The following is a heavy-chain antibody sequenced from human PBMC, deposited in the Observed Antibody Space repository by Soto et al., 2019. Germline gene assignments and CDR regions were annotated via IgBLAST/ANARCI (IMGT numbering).Heavy chain of an antibody. CDR1: EYSFTTYW. V-gene: IGHV5-51*01. D-gene: IGHD4-4*01. CDR3: ARQQYRASDY. J-gene: IGHJ4*02. Sequence: PGESLKISCRGSEYSFTTYWIGWVRQMPGKGLEWMGIIYPGDSDTKYSRSFQGQVTISADKSISTAYLEWSSLKASDTAMYYCARQQYRASDYWGQGTLVTVSS. CDR2: IYPGDSDT.